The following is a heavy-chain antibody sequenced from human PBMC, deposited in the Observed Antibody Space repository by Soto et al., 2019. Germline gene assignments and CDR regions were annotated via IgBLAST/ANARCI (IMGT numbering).Heavy chain of an antibody. Sequence: ASVKVSCKASVYTFPRSGISWVRQAPGQGPEWMGWISTGNGNTNYSQKFQGRVTITRDTSASTAYMELSSLRSEDTAVYYCARDVGATGDWGQGTLVTVSS. J-gene: IGHJ4*02. D-gene: IGHD1-26*01. CDR1: VYTFPRSG. V-gene: IGHV1-18*01. CDR2: ISTGNGNT. CDR3: ARDVGATGD.